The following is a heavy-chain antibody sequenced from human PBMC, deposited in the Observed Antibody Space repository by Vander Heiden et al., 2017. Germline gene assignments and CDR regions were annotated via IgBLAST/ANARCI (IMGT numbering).Heavy chain of an antibody. CDR2: ISYDGSNK. D-gene: IGHD1-7*01. J-gene: IGHJ4*02. CDR3: AKENNWNYEFDY. Sequence: VQLVESGGGVVQPGRYLRLSCAASGFTFSSYGMHWVRQAPGKGLEWVAVISYDGSNKYYADSVKGRFTISRDNSKNTLYLQMNSLRAEDTAVYYCAKENNWNYEFDYWGQGTLVTVSS. V-gene: IGHV3-30*18. CDR1: GFTFSSYG.